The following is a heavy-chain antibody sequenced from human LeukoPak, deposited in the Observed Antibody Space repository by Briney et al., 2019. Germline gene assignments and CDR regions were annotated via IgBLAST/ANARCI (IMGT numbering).Heavy chain of an antibody. D-gene: IGHD3-10*01. J-gene: IGHJ4*02. Sequence: PGGSLRLSCAASGFTFSSYGMHWVRQAPGKGLEWVAVISYDGSNKYYADSVKGRFTISRDNSKNTLYLQMNSLRAEDTAVYYCAKDGAGYYYGSGSYFDYWGQGTLVTVSS. V-gene: IGHV3-30*18. CDR3: AKDGAGYYYGSGSYFDY. CDR2: ISYDGSNK. CDR1: GFTFSSYG.